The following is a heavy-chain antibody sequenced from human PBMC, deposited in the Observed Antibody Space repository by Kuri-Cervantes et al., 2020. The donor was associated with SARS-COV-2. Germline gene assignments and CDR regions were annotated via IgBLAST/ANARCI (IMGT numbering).Heavy chain of an antibody. D-gene: IGHD6-13*01. V-gene: IGHV3-11*04. CDR3: ARGGTGIAAAGTGPLNS. J-gene: IGHJ4*02. CDR1: GFTFSDDY. Sequence: GESLKISCAASGFTFSDDYMSWIRQAPGKGLEWVSYISSSGSTIYYADSVKGRFTISRDNAKNSLYLQMNSLRAEDTAVYYCARGGTGIAAAGTGPLNSWGQGTLVTVSS. CDR2: ISSSGSTI.